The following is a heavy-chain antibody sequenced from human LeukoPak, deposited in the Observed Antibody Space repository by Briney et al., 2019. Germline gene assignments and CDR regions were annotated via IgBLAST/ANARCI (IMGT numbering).Heavy chain of an antibody. V-gene: IGHV1-69*05. J-gene: IGHJ4*02. CDR3: ARRACSSTSCNFDY. CDR1: GGTFSSYA. D-gene: IGHD2-2*01. CDR2: IIPIFGTA. Sequence: SVKVSCKASGGTFSSYAISWVRQAPGQGLEWMGGIIPIFGTANYAQKFQGRVTITTDETTSTAYMELSSLRSEDTAVYYCARRACSSTSCNFDYWGQGTLVTVSS.